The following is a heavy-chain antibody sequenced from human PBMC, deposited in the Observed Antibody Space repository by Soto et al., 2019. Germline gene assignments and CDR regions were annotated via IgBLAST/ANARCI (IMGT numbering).Heavy chain of an antibody. CDR2: ILFDGRNE. CDR3: AKDKPPNKDILTGYYIGIDY. J-gene: IGHJ4*02. Sequence: PGGSLRLSCAASGFIFSNYAMHWVRQAPGKGLEWVAVILFDGRNEYYADSVKGRFIISRDNSKNTLYLQMNSLIPEDTAVYYCAKDKPPNKDILTGYYIGIDYWGQGTLVTVSS. V-gene: IGHV3-30*18. D-gene: IGHD3-9*01. CDR1: GFIFSNYA.